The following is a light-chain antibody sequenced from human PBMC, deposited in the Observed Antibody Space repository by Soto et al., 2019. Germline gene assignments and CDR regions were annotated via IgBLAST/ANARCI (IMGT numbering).Light chain of an antibody. V-gene: IGKV1-39*01. Sequence: DIQLTQSPSSLSASVGDTVVITCRASQSINIYLNWYQQKPGKAPTLLIFASSNLQYGVPSRFSGSGSGSDFTPTISSLQPEDFASYHCQQSYSAPYTFGQGTKLDI. CDR2: ASS. CDR1: QSINIY. J-gene: IGKJ2*01. CDR3: QQSYSAPYT.